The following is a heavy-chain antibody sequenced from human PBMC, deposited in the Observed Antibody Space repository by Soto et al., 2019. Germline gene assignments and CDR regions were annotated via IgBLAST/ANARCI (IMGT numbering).Heavy chain of an antibody. CDR2: IYHSGST. D-gene: IGHD2-8*01. CDR3: ARVPTWGTNEWFDP. Sequence: PSETLSLTCAVSGGSISSGGYSWSWIRQPPGKGLEWIGYIYHSGSTYYNPSLKSRVTISVDRSKNQSSLKLSSVTAADTAVYYCARVPTWGTNEWFDPWGQGTLVTVSS. J-gene: IGHJ5*02. CDR1: GGSISSGGYS. V-gene: IGHV4-30-2*01.